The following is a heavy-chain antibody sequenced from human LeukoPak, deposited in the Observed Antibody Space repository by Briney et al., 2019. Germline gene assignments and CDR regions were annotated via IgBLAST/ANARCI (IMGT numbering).Heavy chain of an antibody. D-gene: IGHD2-2*01. CDR2: ISASGGST. Sequence: GGTLRLSCAASGFSFSSYGMSWVRQAPGKGLEWVSSISASGGSTYYADSVKGHFTISRDNSKNTLYLQMNSLRAEDTAVYYCAKEGDYCSSTICYADYWGQGTLVTVSS. CDR3: AKEGDYCSSTICYADY. V-gene: IGHV3-23*01. J-gene: IGHJ4*02. CDR1: GFSFSSYG.